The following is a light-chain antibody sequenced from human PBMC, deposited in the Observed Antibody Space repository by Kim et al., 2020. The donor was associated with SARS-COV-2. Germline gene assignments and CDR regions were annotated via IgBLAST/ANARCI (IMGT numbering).Light chain of an antibody. CDR3: QQYNDWRT. CDR1: QSVSTN. J-gene: IGKJ1*01. V-gene: IGKV3-15*01. Sequence: SVSPGERATLSCRASQSVSTNLAWYQQKPGQAPRLLIYDASTRATGISARFSGSGSGTEFTLTISSLQSGDFAMYFCQQYNDWRTFGQGTKVDIK. CDR2: DAS.